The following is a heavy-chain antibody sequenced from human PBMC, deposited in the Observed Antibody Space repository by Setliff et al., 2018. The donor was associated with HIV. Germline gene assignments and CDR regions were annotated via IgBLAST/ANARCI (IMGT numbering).Heavy chain of an antibody. CDR1: GESFSGYF. J-gene: IGHJ4*02. CDR3: AWGMTAIPEY. CDR2: ISHSGST. V-gene: IGHV4-34*01. D-gene: IGHD2-21*02. Sequence: SETLSLTCAVYGESFSGYFCIWVRQPPGEGLEWIGEISHSGSTNYNPSLESRVTISLDTSNKQFSLHLSSVTAADTAVYYCAWGMTAIPEYWGQGTLVTVSS.